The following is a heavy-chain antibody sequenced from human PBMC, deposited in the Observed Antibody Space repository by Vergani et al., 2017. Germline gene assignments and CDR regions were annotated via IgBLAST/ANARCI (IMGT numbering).Heavy chain of an antibody. CDR1: GGSISSYY. Sequence: QVQLQESGPGLVKPSETLSLTCTVSGGSISSYYWSWIRQPPGKGLEWIGYIYYSGSTNYNPSLKSRVTISVYTSKNQFSLKLSSVTAADTAVYYCARRRPPHYYDSSGYRFDYWGQGTLVTVSS. CDR3: ARRRPPHYYDSSGYRFDY. CDR2: IYYSGST. V-gene: IGHV4-59*01. D-gene: IGHD3-22*01. J-gene: IGHJ4*02.